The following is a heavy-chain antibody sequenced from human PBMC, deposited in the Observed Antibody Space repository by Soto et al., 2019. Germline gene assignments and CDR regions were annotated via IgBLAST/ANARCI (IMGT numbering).Heavy chain of an antibody. CDR2: ISSSSSYI. CDR1: GFTFSSYS. V-gene: IGHV3-21*01. CDR3: ARKHTYYYGSSYYYYGMDV. Sequence: EVQLVESGGGLVKPGGSLRLSCAASGFTFSSYSMNWVRQAPGKGLAWVSSISSSSSYIYYADSVQGRFTISRDNAKNSLYLQMNSLIAEDTAVYYCARKHTYYYGSSYYYYGMDVWGQGTTVTVSS. J-gene: IGHJ6*02. D-gene: IGHD3-10*01.